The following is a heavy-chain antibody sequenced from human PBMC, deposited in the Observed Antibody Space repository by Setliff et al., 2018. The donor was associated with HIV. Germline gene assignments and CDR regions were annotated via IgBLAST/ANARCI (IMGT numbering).Heavy chain of an antibody. D-gene: IGHD1-26*01. CDR3: ATGLDRSTINAGFDI. V-gene: IGHV7-4-1*02. CDR2: INTNTGNP. CDR1: GYTFTTYS. J-gene: IGHJ3*02. Sequence: GASVKFSCKASGYTFTTYSIIWVRQAPGQGLEWMGWINTNTGNPMYPQDFTGRFVFTLDTSVSTAYLQISSLKAEDTAVYYCATGLDRSTINAGFDIWGQGTMVTVSS.